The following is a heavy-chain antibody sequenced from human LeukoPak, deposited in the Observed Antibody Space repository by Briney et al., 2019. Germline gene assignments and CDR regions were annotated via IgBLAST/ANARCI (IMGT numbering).Heavy chain of an antibody. J-gene: IGHJ4*02. CDR3: ARKGYSYGYFNY. V-gene: IGHV4-34*01. CDR1: GGSFSGYY. D-gene: IGHD5-18*01. CDR2: INHSGST. Sequence: SETLSLTCAVYGGSFSGYYWSWIREPPGKGLEWIGEINHSGSTNYNPSLKSRVTISVDTSKNQFSLKLSSVTAADTAVYYCARKGYSYGYFNYWGQGTLVTVSS.